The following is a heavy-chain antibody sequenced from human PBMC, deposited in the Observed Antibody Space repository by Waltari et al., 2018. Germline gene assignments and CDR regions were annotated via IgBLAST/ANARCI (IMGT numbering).Heavy chain of an antibody. Sequence: EVHLLGSGGGLVPPGGSLGLSCSVAGFTRSAYAGHWVRRAPGKGLEDVSTISNNAVATHYADSVTGRFTISRDNDEKRLYLQMNSLRPEDTAIYYCVKEQPMAVTAPFDSWGQGTLVTVS. J-gene: IGHJ1*01. D-gene: IGHD3-16*01. CDR3: VKEQPMAVTAPFDS. CDR2: ISNNAVAT. CDR1: GFTRSAYA. V-gene: IGHV3-64D*08.